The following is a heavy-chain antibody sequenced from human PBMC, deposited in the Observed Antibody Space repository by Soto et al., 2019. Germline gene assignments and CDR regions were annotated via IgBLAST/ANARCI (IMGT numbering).Heavy chain of an antibody. CDR1: GFTFSSYA. D-gene: IGHD6-13*01. V-gene: IGHV3-30-3*01. CDR2: ISYDGSNK. Sequence: GGSLRLSCAASGFTFSSYAMHWVRQAPGKGLEWVAVISYDGSNKYYADSVKGRFTISRDNSKNTLYLQMNSLRAEDTAVYYCARDGYSSSWYGSDYYYGMDVWGQGTTVTVSS. J-gene: IGHJ6*02. CDR3: ARDGYSSSWYGSDYYYGMDV.